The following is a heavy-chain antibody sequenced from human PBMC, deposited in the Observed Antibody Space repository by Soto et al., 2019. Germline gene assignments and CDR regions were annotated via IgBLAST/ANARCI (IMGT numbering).Heavy chain of an antibody. CDR1: GGSISSYY. J-gene: IGHJ4*02. Sequence: QVQLQESGPGLVKPSETLSLTCTVSGGSISSYYWSWIRQPPGKGLEWIGYIYYSGSTNYNPSLKSRVTISVDTSKNQFSLKLSSVTAADTAVYYCARQVGANLNSDYWGQGTLVTVSS. CDR3: ARQVGANLNSDY. V-gene: IGHV4-59*08. CDR2: IYYSGST. D-gene: IGHD1-26*01.